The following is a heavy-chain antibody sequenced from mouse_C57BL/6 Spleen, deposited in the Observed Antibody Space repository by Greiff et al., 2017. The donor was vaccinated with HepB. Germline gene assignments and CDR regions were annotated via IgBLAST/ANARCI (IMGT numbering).Heavy chain of an antibody. D-gene: IGHD2-4*01. V-gene: IGHV1-82*01. Sequence: QVQLKESGPELVKPGASVKISCKASGYAFSSSWMNWVKQRPGKGLEWIGRIYPGDGDTNYNGKFKGKATLTADKSSSTAYMQLSSLTSEDSAVYFCADDYDGAMDYWGQGTSVTVSS. CDR1: GYAFSSSW. CDR3: ADDYDGAMDY. CDR2: IYPGDGDT. J-gene: IGHJ4*01.